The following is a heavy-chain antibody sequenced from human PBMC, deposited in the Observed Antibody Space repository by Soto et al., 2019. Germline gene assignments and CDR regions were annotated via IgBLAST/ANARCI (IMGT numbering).Heavy chain of an antibody. D-gene: IGHD6-19*01. CDR2: IYYSGST. CDR3: ARDRHPYSSAWYYFDY. V-gene: IGHV4-59*01. J-gene: IGHJ4*02. CDR1: GGSISSYY. Sequence: SETLSLTCTVSGGSISSYYWSWIRQPPGKGLEWIGYIYYSGSTNYNPSLKSRVTISVDTSKNQFSLKLSSVTAADTAVYFCARDRHPYSSAWYYFDYWGQGTLVTVSS.